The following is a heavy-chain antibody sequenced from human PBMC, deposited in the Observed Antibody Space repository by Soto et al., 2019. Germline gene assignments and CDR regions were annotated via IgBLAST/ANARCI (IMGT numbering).Heavy chain of an antibody. CDR2: ISSSSYI. J-gene: IGHJ3*02. D-gene: IGHD6-13*01. Sequence: PGGSLRLSCAASGFTFSSYSMNWVRQAPGKGLEWVSSISSSSYIYYADSVKGRFTNSRDNAKNSLYLQMNSLRAEDTAVYYCAREGKQQLDSLLTPTDAFDIWGQGTMVTVS. CDR3: AREGKQQLDSLLTPTDAFDI. CDR1: GFTFSSYS. V-gene: IGHV3-21*01.